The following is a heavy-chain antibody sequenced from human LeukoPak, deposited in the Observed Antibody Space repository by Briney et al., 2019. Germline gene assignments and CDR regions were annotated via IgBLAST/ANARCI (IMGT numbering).Heavy chain of an antibody. CDR3: ARDRIVGATSDWFDP. CDR2: INPNSGGT. D-gene: IGHD1-26*01. Sequence: ASVKVSCKASGYTFTGYYMHWVRQAPGQGLEWMGWINPNSGGTNYAQKFQGRVTMTRDTSISTAYMELSRLRSDDTAMYYCARDRIVGATSDWFDPWGQGTLVTVSS. CDR1: GYTFTGYY. V-gene: IGHV1-2*02. J-gene: IGHJ5*02.